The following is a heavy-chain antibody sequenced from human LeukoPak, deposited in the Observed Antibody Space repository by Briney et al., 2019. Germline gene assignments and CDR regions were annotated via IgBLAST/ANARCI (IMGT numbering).Heavy chain of an antibody. Sequence: ASVKVSCKASGGTFSSYAISWVRQAPGQGLEWMGGIIPIFGTANYAQKFQGRVTITADESTSTAYMELSSLRSEDTAVYYRARGGMVRGPTRDWGQGTLVTVSS. CDR3: ARGGMVRGPTRD. J-gene: IGHJ4*02. CDR2: IIPIFGTA. CDR1: GGTFSSYA. D-gene: IGHD3-10*01. V-gene: IGHV1-69*13.